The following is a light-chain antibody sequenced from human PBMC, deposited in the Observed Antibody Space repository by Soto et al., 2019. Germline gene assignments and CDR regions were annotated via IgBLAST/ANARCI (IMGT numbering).Light chain of an antibody. Sequence: EIVMTQSPASLSVSPGERATLSCRASQSVSSNLVWYQQKPGQAPRLLIYGASTRATGIPARFSGSGSGTEFTLTISSLQSEDFAVYYCQQYNKWPPRWTFGQGTKVEIK. CDR3: QQYNKWPPRWT. V-gene: IGKV3-15*01. CDR1: QSVSSN. CDR2: GAS. J-gene: IGKJ1*01.